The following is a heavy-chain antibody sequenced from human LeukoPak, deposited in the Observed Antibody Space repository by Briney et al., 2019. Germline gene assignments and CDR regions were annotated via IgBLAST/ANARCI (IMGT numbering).Heavy chain of an antibody. CDR3: AREVGHDPWGVY. CDR2: INPNSGGT. CDR1: GYTFTGYY. J-gene: IGHJ4*02. Sequence: ASVKVSCKASGYTFTGYYMHWVRQAPGQGLEWMGWINPNSGGTNYAQEFQGRVTMTRDTSISTAYMELSRLRSDDTAVYYCAREVGHDPWGVYWGQGTLVTVSS. V-gene: IGHV1-2*02. D-gene: IGHD1-26*01.